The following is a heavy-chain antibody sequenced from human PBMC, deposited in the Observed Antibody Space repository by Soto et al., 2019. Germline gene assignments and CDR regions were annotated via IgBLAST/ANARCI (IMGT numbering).Heavy chain of an antibody. CDR1: GYSFTSYW. CDR2: IYPGDSDT. CDR3: ARLIYSRSLLNGMDV. V-gene: IGHV5-51*01. D-gene: IGHD6-13*01. Sequence: GESLKISCKGSGYSFTSYWIGWVRQVPGKGLEWMGIIYPGDSDTRYSPSFQGQVTISADKSISTAYLQWSSLKASDTAMYYCARLIYSRSLLNGMDVWGQGTTVTVSS. J-gene: IGHJ6*02.